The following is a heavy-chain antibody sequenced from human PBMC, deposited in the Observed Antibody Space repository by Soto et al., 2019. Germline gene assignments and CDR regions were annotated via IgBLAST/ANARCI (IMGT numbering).Heavy chain of an antibody. CDR1: GYSFATYA. J-gene: IGHJ5*02. D-gene: IGHD1-1*01. CDR2: INPATGNT. V-gene: IGHV1-3*01. CDR3: ARRYKSAGWLEP. Sequence: QVQLVQSGAEVKKPWTSVKVSCKASGYSFATYAIHWVRQAPGQGLEWMGWINPATGNTEYSDKFQDRVTFTRDTSATTAYMELRGLRSEDTAVYYCARRYKSAGWLEPWGQGTLVTVSS.